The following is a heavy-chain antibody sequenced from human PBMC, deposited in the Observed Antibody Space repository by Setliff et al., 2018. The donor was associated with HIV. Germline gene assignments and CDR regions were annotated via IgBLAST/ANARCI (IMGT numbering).Heavy chain of an antibody. J-gene: IGHJ4*02. CDR2: IIPMIGLA. Sequence: SVKVSCKASGGTFSDYAISWVRQAPGQGLEWMGGIIPMIGLATYAQKFQGRVTITTDESTSTAYMELSSLTSEDTAMYYCAREDGFCSGGSCYLDFWGQGAPVTVSS. CDR1: GGTFSDYA. D-gene: IGHD2-15*01. CDR3: AREDGFCSGGSCYLDF. V-gene: IGHV1-69*05.